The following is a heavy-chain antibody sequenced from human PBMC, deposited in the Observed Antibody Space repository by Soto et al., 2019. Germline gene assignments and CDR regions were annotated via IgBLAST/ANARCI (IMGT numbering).Heavy chain of an antibody. V-gene: IGHV4-30-2*01. CDR3: ARGPPLGY. Sequence: ASGTLSLPCAVSCGSLSRGGYSWSWIRQPPGKGLECIGYIYHSGSTYYSPSLKSRVTISVDRSKNQFSLKLSSVTAADTAVYYCARGPPLGYWGQGTLVTVSS. CDR1: CGSLSRGGYS. J-gene: IGHJ4*02. CDR2: IYHSGST.